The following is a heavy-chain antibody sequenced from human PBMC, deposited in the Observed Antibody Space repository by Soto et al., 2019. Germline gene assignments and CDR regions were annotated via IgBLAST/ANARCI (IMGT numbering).Heavy chain of an antibody. Sequence: HPGGSLRLSCETSGFTFSNYWMTWVRQAPGKGLEWVANIKKDGSQKNFVDSVKGRFTISRDNAKNSLYLQMDSLRVEDTAIYYCVKEIASAQWGQGTLVTVSS. CDR2: IKKDGSQK. CDR1: GFTFSNYW. CDR3: VKEIASAQ. D-gene: IGHD6-25*01. J-gene: IGHJ4*02. V-gene: IGHV3-7*01.